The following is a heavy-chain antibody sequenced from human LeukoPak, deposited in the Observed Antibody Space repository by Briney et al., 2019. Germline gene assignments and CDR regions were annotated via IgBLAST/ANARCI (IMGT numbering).Heavy chain of an antibody. D-gene: IGHD6-6*01. V-gene: IGHV3-48*03. J-gene: IGHJ4*02. CDR2: ISDSGRTI. CDR1: GFTFSSSE. CDR3: ARGSHYFDF. Sequence: GGSLRLSCAASGFTFSSSEMNWVRQAPGKGLEWLSYISDSGRTIYYADSVDGRFTISRDNAKNSLFLQMNSLRVEDTAVYFCARGSHYFDFWGQGTPVTVSS.